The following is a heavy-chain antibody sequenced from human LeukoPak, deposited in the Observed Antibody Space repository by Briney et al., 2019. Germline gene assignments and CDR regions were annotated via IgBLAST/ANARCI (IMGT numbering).Heavy chain of an antibody. J-gene: IGHJ4*02. CDR2: IYYSGST. Sequence: SETLSLTCAVSGGSISSGGYSGSWIRQPPGKGLEWIGYIYYSGSTYYNPSLKSRVTISVDTSKNQFSLKLSFVTAADTAVYYCARAGVVTASRYYFDSWGQGTLVTVSS. D-gene: IGHD2-21*02. CDR1: GGSISSGGYS. V-gene: IGHV4-30-4*07. CDR3: ARAGVVTASRYYFDS.